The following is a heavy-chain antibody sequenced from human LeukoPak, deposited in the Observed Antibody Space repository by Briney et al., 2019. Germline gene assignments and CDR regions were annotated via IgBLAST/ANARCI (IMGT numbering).Heavy chain of an antibody. J-gene: IGHJ4*02. V-gene: IGHV3-30*02. D-gene: IGHD3-10*01. Sequence: PGGSLRLSCAASGFTFSSYGMSWVRQAPGKGLEWVAFIRYDGTNKYYADSVKGRFTISRDISQNTLYLQMNSLRVEDTAIYYCAKEHTSGRPSWGQGTLVTVSS. CDR3: AKEHTSGRPS. CDR2: IRYDGTNK. CDR1: GFTFSSYG.